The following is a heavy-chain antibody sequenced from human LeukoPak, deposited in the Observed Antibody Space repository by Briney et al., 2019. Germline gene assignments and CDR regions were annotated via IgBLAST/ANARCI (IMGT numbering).Heavy chain of an antibody. Sequence: ASVKVSCKASGYTFSSYYIHWVRQAPGQGLEWMGIMNPSGGSTSYAQKFRGRVIMTGDTSTSTVYMELSSLRSEDTAVYYCARVRGYYGSGLYGMDVWGQGTTVTVSS. J-gene: IGHJ6*02. V-gene: IGHV1-46*01. CDR1: GYTFSSYY. CDR3: ARVRGYYGSGLYGMDV. D-gene: IGHD3-10*01. CDR2: MNPSGGST.